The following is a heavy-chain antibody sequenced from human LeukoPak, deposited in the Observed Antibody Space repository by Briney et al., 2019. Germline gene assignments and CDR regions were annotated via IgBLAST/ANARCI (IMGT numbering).Heavy chain of an antibody. D-gene: IGHD6-13*01. CDR3: AKDRAQQLVLDF. J-gene: IGHJ4*02. Sequence: GGSLRLSCAASGFTFSSYAMSWVRRAPGRGLEWVSAIIGSGSSTYYADSVKGRFTISRDNSKNTLFLQMNSLRAEDTAVYYCAKDRAQQLVLDFWGRGTLVTVSS. V-gene: IGHV3-23*01. CDR1: GFTFSSYA. CDR2: IIGSGSST.